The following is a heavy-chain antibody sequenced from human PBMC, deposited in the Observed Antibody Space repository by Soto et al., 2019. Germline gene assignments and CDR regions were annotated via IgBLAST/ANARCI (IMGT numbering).Heavy chain of an antibody. CDR2: TYYRSQWFN. V-gene: IGHV6-1*01. J-gene: IGHJ4*02. CDR3: ATWRFDH. Sequence: SQTLSLTCAISGDSVSSNSAAWNWIRHSPSRGLEWLGRTYYRSQWFNDYAVSMRSPITIKADTTKNQFSLQVDSATPEDTAVYYCATWRFDHWGQGTPVTVSS. CDR1: GDSVSSNSAA.